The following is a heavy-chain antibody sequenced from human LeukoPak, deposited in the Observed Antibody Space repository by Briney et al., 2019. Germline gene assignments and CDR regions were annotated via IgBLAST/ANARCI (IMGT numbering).Heavy chain of an antibody. CDR1: GFTFSSYW. V-gene: IGHV3-74*01. D-gene: IGHD1/OR15-1a*01. J-gene: IGHJ4*02. Sequence: PGGSLRPSCAASGFTFSSYWMHWVRQAPGKGLVWVSRINKDGSTTNYADSVKGRFTISRDNAKNTLYLQMNGLRADDTAVYYCAKDLTWNTADYWGQGTLVTVSS. CDR2: INKDGSTT. CDR3: AKDLTWNTADY.